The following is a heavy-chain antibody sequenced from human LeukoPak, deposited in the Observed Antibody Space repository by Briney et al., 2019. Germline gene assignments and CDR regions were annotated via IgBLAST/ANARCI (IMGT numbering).Heavy chain of an antibody. CDR3: ARPEYGGNRGEEYYYYYGMDV. CDR1: GYTFTSYG. J-gene: IGHJ6*02. Sequence: GASVKVSCKASGYTFTSYGISWVRQAPGQGLEWMGRIIPILGIANYAQKFQGRVTITADKSTSTAYMELSSLRSEDTAVYYCARPEYGGNRGEEYYYYYGMDVWGQGTTVTVSS. D-gene: IGHD4-23*01. V-gene: IGHV1-69*04. CDR2: IIPILGIA.